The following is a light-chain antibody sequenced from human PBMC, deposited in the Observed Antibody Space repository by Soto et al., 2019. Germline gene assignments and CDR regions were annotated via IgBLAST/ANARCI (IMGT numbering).Light chain of an antibody. CDR3: QQDGSSPLT. J-gene: IGKJ4*01. V-gene: IGKV3-20*01. Sequence: EIVLTQSPGTLSLSPGEIATLSCRASQSVSSSYLAWYQQRPGQAPRLLIYGASSRATGITDRFSGSGSGTDFTLTIRRLEPEDFAVYYCQQDGSSPLTFGGGTKVEIK. CDR2: GAS. CDR1: QSVSSSY.